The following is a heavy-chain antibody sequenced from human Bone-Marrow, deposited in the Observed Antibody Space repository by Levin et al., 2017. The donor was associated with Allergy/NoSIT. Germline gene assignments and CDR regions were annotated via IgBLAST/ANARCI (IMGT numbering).Heavy chain of an antibody. CDR1: GFTFSSYS. J-gene: IGHJ4*02. CDR2: ISSSSSYI. V-gene: IGHV3-21*01. Sequence: GESLKISCAASGFTFSSYSMNWVRQAPGKGLEWVSSISSSSSYIYYADSVKGRFTISRDNAKNSLYLQMNSLRAEDTAVYYCARDPAYCSGGSCYSYGRSGDYWGQGTLVTVSS. D-gene: IGHD2-15*01. CDR3: ARDPAYCSGGSCYSYGRSGDY.